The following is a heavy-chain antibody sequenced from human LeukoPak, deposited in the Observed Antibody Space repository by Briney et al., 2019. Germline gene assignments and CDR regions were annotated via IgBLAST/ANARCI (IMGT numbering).Heavy chain of an antibody. V-gene: IGHV3-30*03. J-gene: IGHJ4*02. Sequence: GGSLRLSCAASGFTFSSYGMHWARQAPGKGLEWVAVISYDGSNKYYADSVKGRFTISRDNSKSTLYLQMNSLRAEDTAVYYCARESYGDYSTGFDYWGQGTLVTVSS. CDR1: GFTFSSYG. CDR3: ARESYGDYSTGFDY. CDR2: ISYDGSNK. D-gene: IGHD4-17*01.